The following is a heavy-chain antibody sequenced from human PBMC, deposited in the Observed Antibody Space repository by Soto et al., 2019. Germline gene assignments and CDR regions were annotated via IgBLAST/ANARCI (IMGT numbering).Heavy chain of an antibody. V-gene: IGHV1-18*04. CDR3: ARYSGSYWHYLDF. D-gene: IGHD1-26*01. J-gene: IGHJ4*02. CDR1: GYTFTSYG. CDR2: ISAYNGNT. Sequence: GASVKVSCKASGYTFTSYGISWVRQAPGQGLEWMGWISAYNGNTNYAQKLQGRVTISADTSVSTAYLQWRSLEATDSAIYYCARYSGSYWHYLDFWGQGTLVTVSS.